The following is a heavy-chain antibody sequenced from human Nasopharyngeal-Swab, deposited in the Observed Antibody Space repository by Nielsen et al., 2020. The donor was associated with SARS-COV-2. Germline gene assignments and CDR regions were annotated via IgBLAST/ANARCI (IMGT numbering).Heavy chain of an antibody. D-gene: IGHD6-13*01. J-gene: IGHJ6*03. CDR2: IYYSGST. CDR1: GGSFSSYY. V-gene: IGHV4-59*08. CDR3: ARQRGGSSWPYYMDV. Sequence: SETLSLTCTVSGGSFSSYYWSWIRQPLGKGLEWIGYIYYSGSTNYNPSLKSRVTISVDTSKNQFSLKLSSVTAADTAVYYCARQRGGSSWPYYMDVWGKGTTVTVSS.